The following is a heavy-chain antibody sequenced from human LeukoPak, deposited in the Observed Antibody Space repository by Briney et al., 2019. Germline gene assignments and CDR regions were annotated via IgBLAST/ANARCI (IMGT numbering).Heavy chain of an antibody. CDR3: AKAGSISWYDH. CDR2: ISSSSSYI. CDR1: GFTFSSYS. J-gene: IGHJ5*02. Sequence: GGSLRLSCAASGFTFSSYSMNWVRQAPGKGLEWVSSISSSSSYIYYADSVKGRFTISRDNAKNSLYLQMNSLRVEDTATYYRAKAGSISWYDHWGQGTLVTVS. V-gene: IGHV3-21*01. D-gene: IGHD6-13*01.